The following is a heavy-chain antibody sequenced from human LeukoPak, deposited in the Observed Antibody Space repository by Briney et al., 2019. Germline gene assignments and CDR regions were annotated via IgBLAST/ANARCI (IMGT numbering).Heavy chain of an antibody. J-gene: IGHJ6*03. Sequence: GGSLRLSCAASGFTFSDYYLTWIRQAPGRGLEWISSISDRGGTISYADSVKGRFTISRDNAQNSLYLQMSSLRVEDTAVYYCARGCSTTTCSETYYYYYYMDVWGKGTSVTISS. V-gene: IGHV3-11*01. CDR1: GFTFSDYY. D-gene: IGHD2-2*01. CDR3: ARGCSTTTCSETYYYYYYMDV. CDR2: ISDRGGTI.